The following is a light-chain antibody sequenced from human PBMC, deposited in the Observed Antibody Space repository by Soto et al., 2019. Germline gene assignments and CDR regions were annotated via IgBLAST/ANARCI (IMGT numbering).Light chain of an antibody. CDR1: QTISSS. J-gene: IGKJ1*01. CDR3: QQYNEYSKT. V-gene: IGKV1-5*03. CDR2: KAS. Sequence: DIQVTQSPSTLSASVGDSVTITFRASQTISSSLAWFQQKPGKAPKLLIYKASTLEDGVPSRFNGSGSGTEFTLSISSLQPDDFATYYCQQYNEYSKTFGQGTRWIS.